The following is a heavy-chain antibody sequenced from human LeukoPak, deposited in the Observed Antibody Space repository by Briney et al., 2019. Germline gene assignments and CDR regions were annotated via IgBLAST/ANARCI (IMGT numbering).Heavy chain of an antibody. CDR1: DGSMSSYY. J-gene: IGHJ4*02. Sequence: SETLSLTCTVSDGSMSSYYWSWIRQPAGKGLEWIGRIRTSGNTNYNPSLASRVTISVDTSKNQFSLKLSSVTAADTAVYYCARDTIYSSSSGTEGVIDYWGQGTLVTVSS. D-gene: IGHD6-6*01. CDR3: ARDTIYSSSSGTEGVIDY. V-gene: IGHV4-4*07. CDR2: IRTSGNT.